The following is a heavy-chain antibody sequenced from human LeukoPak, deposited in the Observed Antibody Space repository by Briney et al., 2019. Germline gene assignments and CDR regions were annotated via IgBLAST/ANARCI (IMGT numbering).Heavy chain of an antibody. V-gene: IGHV4-59*01. Sequence: SETLSLTCTVSGGFISSYYWSWIRQPPGKGLGWIGYIYYSGSTNYNPSLKSRVTISVDTSKNQFSLKLSSVTAADTAVYYCARGRVFDIWGQGTMVTVSS. J-gene: IGHJ3*02. CDR1: GGFISSYY. CDR2: IYYSGST. CDR3: ARGRVFDI.